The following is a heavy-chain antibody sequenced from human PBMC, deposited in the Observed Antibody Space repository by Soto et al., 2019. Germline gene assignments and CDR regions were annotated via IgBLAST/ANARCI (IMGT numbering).Heavy chain of an antibody. Sequence: KPSETLSLTCTVSGGSISSGGYYWSWIRQHPGKGLEWIGYIYYSGSTYYNPSLKSRVTISVDTSKNQFSLKLSSVTAADTAVYYCARMRHVRSSFDYWGQGTLVTVSS. D-gene: IGHD6-13*01. V-gene: IGHV4-31*03. CDR1: GGSISSGGYY. CDR3: ARMRHVRSSFDY. J-gene: IGHJ4*02. CDR2: IYYSGST.